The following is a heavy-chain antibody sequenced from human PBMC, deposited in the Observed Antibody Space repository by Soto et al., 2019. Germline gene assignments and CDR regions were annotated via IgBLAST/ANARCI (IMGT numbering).Heavy chain of an antibody. D-gene: IGHD3-10*01. V-gene: IGHV3-9*01. CDR1: GFTFDDYA. Sequence: EVQLVESGGGLVQPGRSLRLSCAASGFTFDDYAMHWVRQAPGKGLEWVSGISWNSGSIGYADSVKGRFTISRDNAKNSLYLQMNSLRAEDPALYYCAKDIRGSGSNWFDPWGQGTLVTVSS. CDR2: ISWNSGSI. CDR3: AKDIRGSGSNWFDP. J-gene: IGHJ5*02.